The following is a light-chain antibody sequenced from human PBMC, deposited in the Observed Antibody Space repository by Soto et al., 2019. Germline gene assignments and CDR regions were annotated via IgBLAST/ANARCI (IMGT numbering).Light chain of an antibody. V-gene: IGLV2-14*01. CDR2: EVT. J-gene: IGLJ1*01. Sequence: QSALAQPASVSGSPGQTISISCTGTSSDVGGYNAVSWYQHHPGKAPKLIIYEVTHRPAGVSGRFSASKSDNTASLTITGLQAEDEADYYCNSFRVNRLYVFGTGTKLTVL. CDR3: NSFRVNRLYV. CDR1: SSDVGGYNA.